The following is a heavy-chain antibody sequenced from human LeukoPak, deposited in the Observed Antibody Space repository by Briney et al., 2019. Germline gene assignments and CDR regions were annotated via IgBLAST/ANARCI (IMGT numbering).Heavy chain of an antibody. CDR1: GGSISSYY. J-gene: IGHJ4*02. Sequence: SETLSLTCTVSGGSISSYYWSWIRQPPGKGLEWIGYIYYSGSTNYNPSLKSRVTISVDTSKNQFSLKLSSVTAADTAVYYCARRPEWGYFDYWGQGTLVTVS. CDR3: ARRPEWGYFDY. V-gene: IGHV4-59*01. D-gene: IGHD3-16*01. CDR2: IYYSGST.